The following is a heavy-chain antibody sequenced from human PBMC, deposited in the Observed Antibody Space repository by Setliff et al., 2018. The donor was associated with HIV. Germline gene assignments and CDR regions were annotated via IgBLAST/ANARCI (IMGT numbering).Heavy chain of an antibody. CDR1: GYSFPSYD. J-gene: IGHJ3*02. V-gene: IGHV1-8*01. Sequence: EASVKVSCKASGYSFPSYDIHWVRQATGQGLEWMGWMNPDSGNTGYAQKFQGRVTITADESTSTAYMELSSLRSEDTAVYYCARGKWIQLWSYDAFDIWGQGTMVTVSS. D-gene: IGHD5-18*01. CDR2: MNPDSGNT. CDR3: ARGKWIQLWSYDAFDI.